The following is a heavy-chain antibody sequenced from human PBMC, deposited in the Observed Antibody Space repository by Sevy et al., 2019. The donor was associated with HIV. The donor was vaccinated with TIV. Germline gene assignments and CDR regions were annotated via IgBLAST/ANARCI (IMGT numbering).Heavy chain of an antibody. J-gene: IGHJ4*02. CDR1: GYTFTSYD. CDR2: MNPHSGNT. Sequence: ASVKVSCKASGYTFTSYDINWVRQATGQGPEWMGWMNPHSGNTGYAQKFQGRVTMTRDTSISTAYMELNSLSSEDTAVYYCARGREGGSGYYNGWGQGTLVTVSS. CDR3: ARGREGGSGYYNG. D-gene: IGHD3-22*01. V-gene: IGHV1-8*01.